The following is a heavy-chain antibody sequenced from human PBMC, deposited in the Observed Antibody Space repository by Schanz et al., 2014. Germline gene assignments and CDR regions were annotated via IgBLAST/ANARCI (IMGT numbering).Heavy chain of an antibody. J-gene: IGHJ6*02. CDR3: AKGRTSMVYDMDV. V-gene: IGHV3-11*04. D-gene: IGHD5-18*01. Sequence: QVQLVESGGGLVKPGGSLRLSCAASGFTFSDYYMSWVRQAPGKGLEWVSYISSVGISKYYADPVKGRFTISRDSAKNTLYLQMNSLRAEDTAVYYCAKGRTSMVYDMDVWGQGTTVTVSS. CDR1: GFTFSDYY. CDR2: ISSVGISK.